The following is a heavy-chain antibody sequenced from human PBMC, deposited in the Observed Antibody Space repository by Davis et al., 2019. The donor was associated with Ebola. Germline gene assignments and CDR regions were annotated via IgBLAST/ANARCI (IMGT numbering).Heavy chain of an antibody. Sequence: AASVKVSCKASGGTFSTYAISWVRQAPGQGLEWVGGIVPIFGTTNYAQKFQGRFTITADESTSTAYMELSSLRSEDTAIYYCARAQLRATTFVRTGGIGVWGQGTTVTVSS. J-gene: IGHJ6*02. D-gene: IGHD1-26*01. CDR3: ARAQLRATTFVRTGGIGV. CDR1: GGTFSTYA. CDR2: IVPIFGTT. V-gene: IGHV1-69*13.